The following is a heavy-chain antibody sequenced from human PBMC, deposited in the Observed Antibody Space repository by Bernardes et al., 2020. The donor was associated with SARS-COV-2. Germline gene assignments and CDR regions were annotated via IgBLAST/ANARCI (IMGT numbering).Heavy chain of an antibody. CDR3: ARGPVGTPDF. CDR1: GGSISSYY. CDR2: IYNSGST. J-gene: IGHJ4*02. Sequence: SETLSLTCTVSGGSISSYYWNWIRQPPGKGLEWIGYIYNSGSTNYNPSLKSRVTLSLDTSKNQFSLNLSSVTAADTAVYYCARGPVGTPDFWGQGTLVTVSS. V-gene: IGHV4-59*13. D-gene: IGHD1-26*01.